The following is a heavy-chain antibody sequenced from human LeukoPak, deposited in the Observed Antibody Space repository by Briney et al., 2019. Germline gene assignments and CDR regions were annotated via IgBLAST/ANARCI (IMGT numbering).Heavy chain of an antibody. CDR2: INHSGST. J-gene: IGHJ4*02. CDR3: ARAQAYYDYVWGSYRYPYYFDY. Sequence: SETLSLTCTVSGYSISSGYYWSWIRQPPGKGLEWIGEINHSGSTNYNPSLKSRVTISVDTSKNQFSLKLSSVTAADTAVYYCARAQAYYDYVWGSYRYPYYFDYWGQGTLVTVSS. D-gene: IGHD3-16*02. CDR1: GYSISSGYY. V-gene: IGHV4-38-2*02.